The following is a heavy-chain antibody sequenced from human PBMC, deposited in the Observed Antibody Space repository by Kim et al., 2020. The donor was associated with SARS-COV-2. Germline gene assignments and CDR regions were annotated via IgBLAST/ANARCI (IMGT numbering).Heavy chain of an antibody. CDR2: ISSSGSTI. CDR1: GFTFSSYE. CDR3: ARDSGGWFGEYLWFDP. J-gene: IGHJ5*02. V-gene: IGHV3-48*03. D-gene: IGHD3-10*01. Sequence: GGSLRLSCAASGFTFSSYEMNWVRQAPGKGLEWVSYISSSGSTIYYADSVKGRFTISRDNAKNSLYLQMNSLRAEDTAVYYCARDSGGWFGEYLWFDPWGQGTLVTVSS.